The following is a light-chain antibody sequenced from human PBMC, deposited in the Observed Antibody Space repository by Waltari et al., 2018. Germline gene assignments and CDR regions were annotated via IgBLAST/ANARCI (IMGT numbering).Light chain of an antibody. CDR3: CSYAGRGTYV. CDR2: EVF. V-gene: IGLV2-23*02. Sequence: QSALTQPASVSGTPGQSITISCSGTPSDVGCYDLVPWYQQHPGEAPKLLICEVFKRPPDTSSRFSGAKSGSTASLTISGLQPEDEADYYCCSYAGRGTYVFGSGTKVTVL. CDR1: PSDVGCYDL. J-gene: IGLJ1*01.